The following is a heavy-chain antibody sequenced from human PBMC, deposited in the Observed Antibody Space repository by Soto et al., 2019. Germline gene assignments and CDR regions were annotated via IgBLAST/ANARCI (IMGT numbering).Heavy chain of an antibody. V-gene: IGHV3-23*01. J-gene: IGHJ3*02. CDR2: TSGSGGST. Sequence: GGSLRLSCEASGFTFSSYAMRWVRQSPGKGLEWVSATSGSGGSTYYADSVKGRFTISRDNSKNTLYLQMNSLRAEDTAVYYCAKDLGCGGDCYDRIPDAFDIWGQGTMVTVSS. D-gene: IGHD2-21*02. CDR1: GFTFSSYA. CDR3: AKDLGCGGDCYDRIPDAFDI.